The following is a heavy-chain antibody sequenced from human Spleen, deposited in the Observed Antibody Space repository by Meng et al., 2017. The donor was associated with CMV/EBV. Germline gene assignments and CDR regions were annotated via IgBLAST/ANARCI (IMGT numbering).Heavy chain of an antibody. J-gene: IGHJ4*02. Sequence: GESLKISCAASGFSFSSYEMNWVRQAPGKGLEWVSSISSSSSYIYYADSVKGRFTISRDNAKNSLYLQMNSLRAEDTAVYYCARVQGTSHHIVVVWETNIDYWGQGTLVTVS. D-gene: IGHD2-21*01. CDR3: ARVQGTSHHIVVVWETNIDY. CDR2: ISSSSSYI. CDR1: GFSFSSYE. V-gene: IGHV3-21*01.